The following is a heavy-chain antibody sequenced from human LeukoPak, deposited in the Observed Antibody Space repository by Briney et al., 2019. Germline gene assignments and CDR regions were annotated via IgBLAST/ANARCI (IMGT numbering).Heavy chain of an antibody. CDR1: GFTFSSYW. D-gene: IGHD2-2*01. Sequence: GGSLRLSCAASGFTFSSYWMSWVRQAPGKGLEWVANIKQDGSEKYYVDSVKGRFTISRDNAKNSLYLQMNSLRAEDTAVYYCAKNRYCSSTSCSPNWFDPWGQGTLVTVFS. J-gene: IGHJ5*02. V-gene: IGHV3-7*01. CDR3: AKNRYCSSTSCSPNWFDP. CDR2: IKQDGSEK.